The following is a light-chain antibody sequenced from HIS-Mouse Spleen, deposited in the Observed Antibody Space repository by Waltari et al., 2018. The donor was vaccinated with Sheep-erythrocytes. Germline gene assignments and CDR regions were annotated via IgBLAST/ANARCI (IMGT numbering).Light chain of an antibody. CDR3: LQDYNYPWT. Sequence: AIQMTQSPPSLSASVGDRVTVTCRASQGNRNDLGWYQQKPGKAPRLLIYAASSLQSGVPSRCSGSGSGTDFTLTISSLQPEDFATYYCLQDYNYPWTFGQGTKVEIK. V-gene: IGKV1-6*01. CDR1: QGNRND. CDR2: AAS. J-gene: IGKJ1*01.